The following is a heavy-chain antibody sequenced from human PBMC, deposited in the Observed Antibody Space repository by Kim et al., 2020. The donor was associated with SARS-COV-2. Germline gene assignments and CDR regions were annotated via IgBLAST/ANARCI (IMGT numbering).Heavy chain of an antibody. J-gene: IGHJ6*02. CDR2: INAGNGNT. V-gene: IGHV1-3*01. D-gene: IGHD6-13*01. CDR3: ARPAAHSSSWYDDNYYYYGMDV. Sequence: ASVKVSCKASGYTFTSYAMHWVRQAPGQRLEWMGWINAGNGNTKYSQKFQGRVTITRDTSASTAYMELSSLRSEDTAVYYCARPAAHSSSWYDDNYYYYGMDVWGQGTTVTVSS. CDR1: GYTFTSYA.